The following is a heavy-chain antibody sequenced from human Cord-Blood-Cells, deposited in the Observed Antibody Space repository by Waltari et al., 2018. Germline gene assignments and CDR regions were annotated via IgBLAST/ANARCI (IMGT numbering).Heavy chain of an antibody. V-gene: IGHV4-38-2*01. Sequence: QVQLQESGPGLVKPSETLSLTCAVSGYSISSGYYWGWIRQPPGKGLEWIGSIYHSGSTYYNPSLKSRVTISVDTSKNQFSLKLSSVTAADTAVYYCARGLSKGTGITGTSDAFDIWGQGTMVTVSS. CDR1: GYSISSGYY. J-gene: IGHJ3*02. CDR2: IYHSGST. D-gene: IGHD1-7*01. CDR3: ARGLSKGTGITGTSDAFDI.